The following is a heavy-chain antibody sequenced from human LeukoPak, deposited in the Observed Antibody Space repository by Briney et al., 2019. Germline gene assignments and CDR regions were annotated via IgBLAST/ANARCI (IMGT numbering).Heavy chain of an antibody. CDR1: GYTFSNFW. D-gene: IGHD3-22*01. Sequence: GGSLRLSCAASGYTFSNFWMHWVRQAPGKGLVWVALIYGDGSFTRYADSVKGRFTISRDNAKNTVYLQMNSLRVEDTAVYYCARVYETSGYLYWGQGSLVTVSS. CDR3: ARVYETSGYLY. CDR2: IYGDGSFT. J-gene: IGHJ4*02. V-gene: IGHV3-74*01.